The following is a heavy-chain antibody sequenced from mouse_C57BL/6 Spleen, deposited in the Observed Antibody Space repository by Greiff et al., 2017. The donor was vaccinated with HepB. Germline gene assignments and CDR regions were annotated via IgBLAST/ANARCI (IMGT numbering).Heavy chain of an antibody. D-gene: IGHD1-1*01. Sequence: VQLQQPGAELVKPGASVKLSCKASGYTFTSYWMHWVKQRPGQGLEWIGMIHPNSGSTNYNEKFKSKATLTVDKSSSTAYMQLSSLTSEDSAVYYCARSTSYYGSSYDYWGQGTTLTVSS. CDR1: GYTFTSYW. V-gene: IGHV1-64*01. CDR2: IHPNSGST. J-gene: IGHJ2*01. CDR3: ARSTSYYGSSYDY.